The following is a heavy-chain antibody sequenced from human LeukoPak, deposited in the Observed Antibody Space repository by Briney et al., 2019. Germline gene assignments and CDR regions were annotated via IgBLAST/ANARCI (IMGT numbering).Heavy chain of an antibody. CDR2: IYYSGST. V-gene: IGHV4-31*03. CDR3: ARDNRDYYDSSGYYTLGD. CDR1: GGSISSGGYY. J-gene: IGHJ4*02. Sequence: SETLSLTCTVSGGSISSGGYYWSWIRQHPGKGLKWIGYIYYSGSTYYNPSLKSRVTISVDTSKNQFSLKLSSVTAADTAVYYCARDNRDYYDSSGYYTLGDWGQGTLVTVSS. D-gene: IGHD3-22*01.